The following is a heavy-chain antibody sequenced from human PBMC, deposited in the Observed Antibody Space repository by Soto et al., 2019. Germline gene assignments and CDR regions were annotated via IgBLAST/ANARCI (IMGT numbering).Heavy chain of an antibody. CDR2: IIPIFGAA. CDR1: GGTFSSYA. Sequence: GASVKVSCKASGGTFSSYAISWVRQAPGQGLEWMGGIIPIFGAANYAQKFQGRVTITADESTSTAYMELSSPRSEDTAVYYCARVDRYYYDSSGPEDAFDIWGQGTMVTVSS. V-gene: IGHV1-69*13. CDR3: ARVDRYYYDSSGPEDAFDI. D-gene: IGHD3-22*01. J-gene: IGHJ3*02.